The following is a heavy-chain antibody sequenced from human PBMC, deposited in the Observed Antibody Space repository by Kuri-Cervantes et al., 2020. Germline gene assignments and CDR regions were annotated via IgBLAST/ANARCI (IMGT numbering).Heavy chain of an antibody. Sequence: GESLKISCAASGFTFSNAWMSWVRQAPGKGLEWVAFIRYDGSNKYYADSVKGRFTISRDNSKNTLYLQMNSLRAEDTAVYYCAKTASSSMQWLTHFDYWGQGTLVTVSS. CDR2: IRYDGSNK. J-gene: IGHJ4*02. V-gene: IGHV3-30*02. CDR1: GFTFSNAW. CDR3: AKTASSSMQWLTHFDY. D-gene: IGHD6-19*01.